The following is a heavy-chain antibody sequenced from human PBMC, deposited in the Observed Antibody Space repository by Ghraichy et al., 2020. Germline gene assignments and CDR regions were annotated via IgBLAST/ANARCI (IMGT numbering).Heavy chain of an antibody. Sequence: GVSLRLTCAGSGFTFSSYILSWVRQAPGKGLEWVSTISESGGSTYYADSVKGRFTISRDNSKNTLFLQMNSLRAEDTAIYHCAKRAGATYPFDYWGQGTLVTVSS. J-gene: IGHJ4*02. CDR1: GFTFSSYI. D-gene: IGHD4/OR15-4a*01. CDR3: AKRAGATYPFDY. V-gene: IGHV3-23*01. CDR2: ISESGGST.